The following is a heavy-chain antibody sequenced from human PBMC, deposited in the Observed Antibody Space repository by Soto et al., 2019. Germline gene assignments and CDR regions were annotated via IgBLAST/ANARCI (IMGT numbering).Heavy chain of an antibody. Sequence: QVLLVQSGPEVKKPGSSVKVSCKASGGTFNNYAINWVRQAPGKGLEWMGGIIPTFGTGNHAQKFQGRVTITADESTTTAYVDLNSLRSEDTAIYYCASFDGTLVRGGRSSPYEMDVWGQGTKVIVSS. CDR2: IIPTFGTG. J-gene: IGHJ6*02. V-gene: IGHV1-69*01. CDR3: ASFDGTLVRGGRSSPYEMDV. CDR1: GGTFNNYA. D-gene: IGHD3-10*01.